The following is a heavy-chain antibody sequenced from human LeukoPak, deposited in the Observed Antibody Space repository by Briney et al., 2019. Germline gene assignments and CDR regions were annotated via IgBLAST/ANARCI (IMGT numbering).Heavy chain of an antibody. CDR2: FDPEDGET. J-gene: IGHJ4*02. D-gene: IGHD3-22*01. V-gene: IGHV1-24*01. CDR1: GYTLTELS. CDR3: ATLTYYYDSSGYYFDY. Sequence: ASVKVSCKVSGYTLTELSMHWVRQAPGKGLEWMGGFDPEDGETIYAQKFQGRVTITEDTSTDTAYMELSSLRSEDTAVYYCATLTYYYDSSGYYFDYWGQGTLVTVSS.